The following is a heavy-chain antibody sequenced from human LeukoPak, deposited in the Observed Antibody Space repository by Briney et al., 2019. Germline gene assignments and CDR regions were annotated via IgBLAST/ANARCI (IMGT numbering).Heavy chain of an antibody. CDR3: ARAFLTERQFDY. CDR1: GGFISSYY. Sequence: SETLFLTCTVSGGFISSYYWSWIRQPPGKGLEWIGYIYYSGSTNYNPSLKSRVTISVDTSKNQFSLKLSSVTAADTAVYYCARAFLTERQFDYWGQGTLVTVSS. D-gene: IGHD3-9*01. J-gene: IGHJ4*02. V-gene: IGHV4-59*01. CDR2: IYYSGST.